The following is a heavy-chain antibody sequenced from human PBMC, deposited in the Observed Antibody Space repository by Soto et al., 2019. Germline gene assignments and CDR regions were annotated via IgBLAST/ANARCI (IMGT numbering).Heavy chain of an antibody. D-gene: IGHD2-2*01. CDR2: IIPIPGTA. CDR1: GGTFGSYA. CDR3: ARTHGSSTSLEIYYYYYYGMDV. V-gene: IGHV1-69*01. J-gene: IGHJ6*02. Sequence: QVQLVQSGAEVKKPGSSVKVSCKASGGTFGSYAISWVRQAPGQGLEWMGGIIPIPGTANYAQKFKGRGTIAADESTSTAYRELSSLRSEDTAVYYCARTHGSSTSLEIYYYYYYGMDVWGQGTTVTVSS.